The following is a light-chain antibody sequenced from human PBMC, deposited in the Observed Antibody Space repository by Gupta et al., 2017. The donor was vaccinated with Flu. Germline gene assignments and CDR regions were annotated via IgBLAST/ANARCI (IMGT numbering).Light chain of an antibody. CDR3: QQYYSTPLT. Sequence: INCKSSQSVLSSSNNKNYLAWYQQKPGQPPKLLIYWASTRESGVPDRFSGSGSGTDFTLTISSLQAEDVAVYYCQQYYSTPLTFGGGTKVETK. V-gene: IGKV4-1*01. CDR2: WAS. J-gene: IGKJ4*01. CDR1: QSVLSSSNNKNY.